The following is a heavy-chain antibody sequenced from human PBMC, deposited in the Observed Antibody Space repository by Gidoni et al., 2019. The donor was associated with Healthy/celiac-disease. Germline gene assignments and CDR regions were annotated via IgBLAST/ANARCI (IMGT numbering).Heavy chain of an antibody. Sequence: EINHSGSTNYNPSLKSRVTISVDTSKNQFSLKLSSVTAADTAVYYCARFYYGGKYFQHWGQGTLVTVSS. CDR3: ARFYYGGKYFQH. V-gene: IGHV4-34*01. CDR2: INHSGST. J-gene: IGHJ1*01. D-gene: IGHD4-17*01.